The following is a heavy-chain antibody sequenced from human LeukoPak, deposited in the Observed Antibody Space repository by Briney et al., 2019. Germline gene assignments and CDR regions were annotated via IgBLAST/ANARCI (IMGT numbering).Heavy chain of an antibody. J-gene: IGHJ6*03. Sequence: GGSLRLSCAASGFTFSDYYMSWIRQAPGKGLEWVSYISSSGSTIYYADSVKGRFTISRNNAKNSLYLQMNSLRAEDTAVYYCARDHQGDYYDSSGRNYYYYMDVWGKGTTVTISS. V-gene: IGHV3-11*01. CDR1: GFTFSDYY. CDR2: ISSSGSTI. D-gene: IGHD3-22*01. CDR3: ARDHQGDYYDSSGRNYYYYMDV.